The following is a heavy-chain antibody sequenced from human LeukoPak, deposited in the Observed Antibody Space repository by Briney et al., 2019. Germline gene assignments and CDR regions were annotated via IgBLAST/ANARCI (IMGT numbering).Heavy chain of an antibody. V-gene: IGHV3-23*01. CDR2: ISGSGGGT. J-gene: IGHJ4*02. CDR3: AKSRSPGYSMGYDPDY. CDR1: GFTFSTYG. Sequence: GGSLRLSCGAPGFTFSTYGMNWVRQAPGKGLEWVPAISGSGGGTFYTHSVKGRFTISRDNSKNTLFLQMNGLRAEDTATYYCAKSRSPGYSMGYDPDYWGQGTLVIVST. D-gene: IGHD5-18*01.